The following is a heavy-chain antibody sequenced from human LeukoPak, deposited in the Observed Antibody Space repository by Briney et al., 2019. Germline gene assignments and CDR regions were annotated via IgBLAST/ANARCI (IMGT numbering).Heavy chain of an antibody. CDR3: ARGTPVGASGY. Sequence: SETLSLTCTVSGGSISSYYWSWIRQPPGKGLEWIGYIYYSGSTNYNPSLKSRVTISVDTSKNQFSLKLSSVTAADTAVYYCARGTPVGASGYWGQGTLVTVSS. D-gene: IGHD1-26*01. J-gene: IGHJ4*02. CDR1: GGSISSYY. V-gene: IGHV4-59*01. CDR2: IYYSGST.